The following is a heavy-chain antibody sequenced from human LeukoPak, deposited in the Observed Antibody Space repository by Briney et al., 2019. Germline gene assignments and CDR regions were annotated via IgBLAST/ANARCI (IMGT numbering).Heavy chain of an antibody. J-gene: IGHJ4*02. D-gene: IGHD6-19*01. V-gene: IGHV1-3*01. Sequence: ASVKVSCKASGGTFSSYAFSWVRQAPGQRLEWMGWINAGNGNTKYSQKFQGRVTITRDTSASTAYMELSSLRSEDTAVYYCASHRIAVAGTPVSGLDYWGQGTLVTVSS. CDR2: INAGNGNT. CDR1: GGTFSSYA. CDR3: ASHRIAVAGTPVSGLDY.